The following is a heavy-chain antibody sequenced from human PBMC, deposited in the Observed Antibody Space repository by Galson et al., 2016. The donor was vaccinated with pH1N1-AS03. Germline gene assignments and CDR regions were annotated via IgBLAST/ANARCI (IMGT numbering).Heavy chain of an antibody. Sequence: PALVKPTQTLTLTCDFSGFSLNTNGVGVGWIRQPPGKPLEWLALIYWNSVKRYNHFLKGRLTITKDHSKNQVVLTITNLAPGYTTTYFHARQPTGSMVVTIGGGDFDLCGRGTLVAVSS. CDR3: ARQPTGSMVVTIGGGDFDL. J-gene: IGHJ2*01. V-gene: IGHV2-5*01. CDR1: GFSLNTNGVG. D-gene: IGHD2-21*02. CDR2: IYWNSVK.